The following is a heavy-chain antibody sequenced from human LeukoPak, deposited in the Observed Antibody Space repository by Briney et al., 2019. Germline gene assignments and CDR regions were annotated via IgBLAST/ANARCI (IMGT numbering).Heavy chain of an antibody. Sequence: ASVKVSCKASGYTFTSYDINWVRQATGQGLEWMGWMNPNSGNTGYAQKFQGRVTMTRNTSISTAYMELSSLRSEDTAVYYCASGDSSGYSFDYWGQGTLVTVSS. CDR2: MNPNSGNT. V-gene: IGHV1-8*01. CDR3: ASGDSSGYSFDY. CDR1: GYTFTSYD. J-gene: IGHJ4*02. D-gene: IGHD3-22*01.